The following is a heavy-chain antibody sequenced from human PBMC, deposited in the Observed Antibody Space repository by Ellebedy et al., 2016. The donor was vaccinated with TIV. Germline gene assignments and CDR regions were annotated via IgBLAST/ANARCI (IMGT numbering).Heavy chain of an antibody. CDR1: GFTFSSYG. J-gene: IGHJ4*02. V-gene: IGHV3-30*03. CDR3: TRDPYNYDRSGGGEDAFDI. CDR2: ISYDGSNK. D-gene: IGHD3-22*01. Sequence: GGSLRLSCAASGFTFSSYGMHWVRQAPGKGLQWVAVISYDGSNKYYADSVKGRFTISRDNSKNTLYLQMNSLRAEDTAVYYCTRDPYNYDRSGGGEDAFDIWGQGTLVTVSS.